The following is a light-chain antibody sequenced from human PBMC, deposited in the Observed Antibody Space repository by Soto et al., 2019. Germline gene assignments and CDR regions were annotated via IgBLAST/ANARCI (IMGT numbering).Light chain of an antibody. CDR3: QQCYSAPRT. CDR1: QSIRSY. V-gene: IGKV1-39*01. J-gene: IGKJ4*01. CDR2: AAS. Sequence: DIQMTQSPASLSSSVGDRVTITCRASQSIRSYLNWYQQKPGKAPKLLIYAASSMNTGVPSRFSGSGSGTDFTLTISRLQPEDFATYYCQQCYSAPRTFGGGTKVEIK.